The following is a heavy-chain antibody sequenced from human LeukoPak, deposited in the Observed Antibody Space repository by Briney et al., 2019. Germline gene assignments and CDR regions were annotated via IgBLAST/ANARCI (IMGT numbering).Heavy chain of an antibody. CDR3: ARFRMNYYDSSGYYYDAFDI. CDR2: INHSGSN. V-gene: IGHV4-34*01. Sequence: SETLSLTCVLYGGSFSGYYWSWIRQPPGKGLEWSGEINHSGSNNYNPPLKSRVTISVDTSKNQFSLKLSSVTAADTAVYYCARFRMNYYDSSGYYYDAFDIWSQGTMVTVSS. D-gene: IGHD3-22*01. J-gene: IGHJ3*02. CDR1: GGSFSGYY.